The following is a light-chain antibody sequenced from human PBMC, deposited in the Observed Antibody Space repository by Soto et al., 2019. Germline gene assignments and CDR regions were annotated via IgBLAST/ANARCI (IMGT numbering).Light chain of an antibody. Sequence: QSALTQPASVSGTPGQSITISCTGTSSDVGGYNYVSWYQQHPGKAPKLMIYEVSNRPSGVSNRFSGSKSGNTASLTISGRQAADEAADYCSSYTSSSALGFVFGAGTKLTVL. CDR1: SSDVGGYNY. V-gene: IGLV2-14*01. J-gene: IGLJ2*01. CDR3: SSYTSSSALGFV. CDR2: EVS.